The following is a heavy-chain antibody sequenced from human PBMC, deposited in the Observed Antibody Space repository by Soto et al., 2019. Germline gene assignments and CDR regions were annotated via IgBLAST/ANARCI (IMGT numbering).Heavy chain of an antibody. CDR3: ARGSTIFGVVTENVDY. Sequence: QVQLQQWGAGLLKPSETLSLTCAVYGGSFSGYYWSWIRQPPGKGLEWIGEINHSGSTNYNPSLKSRVTLSVDTSKNQFSLKLSSVTAADTAVYYCARGSTIFGVVTENVDYWGQGTLVTVSS. CDR1: GGSFSGYY. J-gene: IGHJ4*02. V-gene: IGHV4-34*01. CDR2: INHSGST. D-gene: IGHD3-3*01.